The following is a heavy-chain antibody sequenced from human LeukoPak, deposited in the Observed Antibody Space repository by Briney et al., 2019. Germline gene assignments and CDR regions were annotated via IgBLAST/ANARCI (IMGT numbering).Heavy chain of an antibody. CDR3: ARGRPAYYYDSSGYPAFDY. Sequence: PGGSLRLSCAASGFTFSSYGMSWVRQAPGKGLEWVSAISGSGGSTYYADSVKGRFTISRDNSKNTLYLQMNSLRAEDTAVYYCARGRPAYYYDSSGYPAFDYWGQGTLVTVSS. J-gene: IGHJ4*02. V-gene: IGHV3-23*01. CDR2: ISGSGGST. CDR1: GFTFSSYG. D-gene: IGHD3-22*01.